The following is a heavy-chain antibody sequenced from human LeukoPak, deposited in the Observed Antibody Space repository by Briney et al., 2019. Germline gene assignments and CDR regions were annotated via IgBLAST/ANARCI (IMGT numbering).Heavy chain of an antibody. J-gene: IGHJ3*02. V-gene: IGHV1-2*02. CDR3: ARDQSILITFGHSGDAFDI. Sequence: GASVKVSCKASGYTFTGYYMHWVRQAPGQGLEWMGWINPNSGGTNYAQKLQGRVTMTTDTSTSTAYMELRSLRSDDTAVYYCARDQSILITFGHSGDAFDIWGQGTMVTVSS. CDR1: GYTFTGYY. CDR2: INPNSGGT. D-gene: IGHD3-16*01.